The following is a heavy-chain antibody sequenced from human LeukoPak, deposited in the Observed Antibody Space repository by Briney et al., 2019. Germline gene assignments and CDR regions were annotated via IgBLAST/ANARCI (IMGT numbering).Heavy chain of an antibody. J-gene: IGHJ5*02. Sequence: PGGSLRLSCAASGFTFSSYAMSWVRQAPGKGLEWVSAISGSGGSTYYADSVKVRFTISRDNSKNTLYLQMNSLRAEDTAVYYCAKDPSRPAALPNWFDPWGQGTLVTVSS. CDR2: ISGSGGST. CDR1: GFTFSSYA. D-gene: IGHD2-2*01. CDR3: AKDPSRPAALPNWFDP. V-gene: IGHV3-23*01.